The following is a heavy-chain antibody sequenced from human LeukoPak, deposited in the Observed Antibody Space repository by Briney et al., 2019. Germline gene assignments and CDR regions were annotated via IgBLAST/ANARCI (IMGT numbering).Heavy chain of an antibody. CDR2: IYTSGST. CDR1: GGSISSYY. CDR3: ARGQDSSGWYGWFDP. Sequence: SETLSLTCTVSGGSISSYYWSWIRQPAGKGLEWIGRIYTSGSTNYNPSLKSRVTISVDTSKNQFSLKLSSVTAADTAVYYCARGQDSSGWYGWFDPWGQGTLVTVSS. V-gene: IGHV4-4*07. D-gene: IGHD6-19*01. J-gene: IGHJ5*02.